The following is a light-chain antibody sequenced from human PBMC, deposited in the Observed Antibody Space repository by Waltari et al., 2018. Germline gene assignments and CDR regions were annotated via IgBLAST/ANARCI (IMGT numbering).Light chain of an antibody. CDR1: QRLTKNY. V-gene: IGKV3-20*01. CDR2: GAS. CDR3: QQYGSSVMYT. J-gene: IGKJ2*01. Sequence: VLTQSPGTLSLSPGERGTLSCRASQRLTKNYLAWDQQKPGQAPRLLIYGASSRAPGSPDRFSGSGSGTDFTLTISRLEPEDFAMYYCQQYGSSVMYTFGQGTKVEIK.